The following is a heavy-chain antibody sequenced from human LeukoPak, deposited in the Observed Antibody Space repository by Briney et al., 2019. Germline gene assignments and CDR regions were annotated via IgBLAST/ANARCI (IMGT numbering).Heavy chain of an antibody. V-gene: IGHV3-23*01. CDR3: ASQRHHRVAVAGSFDY. CDR1: GFTFSSYA. J-gene: IGHJ4*02. CDR2: ISGSGGTT. D-gene: IGHD6-19*01. Sequence: PGGSLRLSCAASGFTFSSYAMSWVRQAPGKGLEWVSTISGSGGTTHYADSVKGRFTISRDNSKSTLYLQMNSLRAEDTAVYFCASQRHHRVAVAGSFDYWGQGTLVSVSP.